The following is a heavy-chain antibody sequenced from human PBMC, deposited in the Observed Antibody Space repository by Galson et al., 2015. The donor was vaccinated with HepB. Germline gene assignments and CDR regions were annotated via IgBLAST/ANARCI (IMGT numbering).Heavy chain of an antibody. V-gene: IGHV5-10-1*01. CDR1: GYSFTSYW. J-gene: IGHJ3*02. Sequence: QSGAEVKKPGESLRISCKGSGYSFTSYWISWVRQMPGKGLEWMGRIDPSDSYTNHSPSFQGHVTISADKSISTAYLQWSSLKASDTAMYYCARHRLIGAALGAFDIWGQGTMVTVSS. CDR2: IDPSDSYT. CDR3: ARHRLIGAALGAFDI. D-gene: IGHD6-13*01.